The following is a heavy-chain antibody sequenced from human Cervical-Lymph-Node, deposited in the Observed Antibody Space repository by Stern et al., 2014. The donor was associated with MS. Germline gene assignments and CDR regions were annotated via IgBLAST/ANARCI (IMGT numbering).Heavy chain of an antibody. V-gene: IGHV5-51*01. CDR2: IFPGESDN. J-gene: IGHJ4*02. CDR3: ARQPSRSGSSTSCYTDY. CDR1: GYRFTDYW. D-gene: IGHD2-2*02. Sequence: VQLGQSEAEVEKPGESLKISCKGSGYRFTDYWIGWVRQMPGKGLEWMGIIFPGESDNRYSPSFQGQVTISADKSIHPTYLQWSSLKASDTAMYYCARQPSRSGSSTSCYTDYWGQGTLVTVSS.